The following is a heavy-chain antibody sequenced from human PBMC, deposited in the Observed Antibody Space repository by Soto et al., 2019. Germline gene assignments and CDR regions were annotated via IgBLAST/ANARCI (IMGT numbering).Heavy chain of an antibody. D-gene: IGHD4-4*01. Sequence: GGSLRLSCAASGFTFSSYAMSWVRQAPGKGLEWVSAISGSGGSTYYADSVKGRFTISRDNSKNTLYLQMNSLRAEDTAVYYCAKRLYSNYVSYYYMDVWGKGTTVTVSS. CDR2: ISGSGGST. CDR1: GFTFSSYA. J-gene: IGHJ6*03. CDR3: AKRLYSNYVSYYYMDV. V-gene: IGHV3-23*01.